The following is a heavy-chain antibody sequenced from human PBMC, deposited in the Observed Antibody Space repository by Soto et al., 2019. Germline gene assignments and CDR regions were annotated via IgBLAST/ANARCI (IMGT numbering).Heavy chain of an antibody. V-gene: IGHV4-4*07. CDR1: GGSISSYY. Sequence: QVQLQESGPGLVKPSETLSLTCTVSGGSISSYYWSWIRQPAGKGLEWIGRISTSGSTNYNPSHESRVDMSVDTSKNQFALKLSSVTAADTAVYYCARSRGGTCSRSWLGYWYFDLWGRGTLVTVSS. CDR3: ARSRGGTCSRSWLGYWYFDL. J-gene: IGHJ2*01. D-gene: IGHD6-13*01. CDR2: ISTSGST.